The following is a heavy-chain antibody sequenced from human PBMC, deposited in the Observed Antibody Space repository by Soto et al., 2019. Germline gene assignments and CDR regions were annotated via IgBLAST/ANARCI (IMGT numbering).Heavy chain of an antibody. D-gene: IGHD2-15*01. CDR3: ARYCGGGSCYGGAEYFQH. J-gene: IGHJ1*01. V-gene: IGHV1-69*01. CDR2: VIPIFGTA. CDR1: GGTFSSYA. Sequence: QVQLVQSGAEVKKPGSSVKVSCKASGGTFSSYAISWVRQAPGQGLEWMGGVIPIFGTANYAQKFQGRVTITADESTNTACMEQSSLRSEDTAVYYCARYCGGGSCYGGAEYFQHWGQGTLVTVSS.